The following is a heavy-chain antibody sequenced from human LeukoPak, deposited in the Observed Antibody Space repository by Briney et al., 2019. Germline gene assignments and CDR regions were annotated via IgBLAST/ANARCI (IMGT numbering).Heavy chain of an antibody. CDR1: RFTFSSYA. D-gene: IGHD6-13*01. CDR2: ISYDGSNR. CDR3: ARVAAAAYYDAFDV. J-gene: IGHJ3*01. V-gene: IGHV3-30*04. Sequence: GGSLRLSCAASRFTFSSYAMHWVRQAPGKGLEWVAVISYDGSNRYYADSVKGRFTISRDNSKNTLYLQMNSLRAEDTAMYYCARVAAAAYYDAFDVWGQGTMVTVSS.